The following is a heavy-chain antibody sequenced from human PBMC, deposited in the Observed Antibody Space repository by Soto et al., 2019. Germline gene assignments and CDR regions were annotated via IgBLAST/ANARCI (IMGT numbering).Heavy chain of an antibody. V-gene: IGHV4-59*01. Sequence: SETLSLTCTVSGGSISSYYWSWVRQPPGKGLEWIGYIYYSGSTNYNPSLKSRVTISVDTSKNQFSLKLSSVTAADTAVYYCARGEIHDFWGGYHYYGMDVWGQGTTVTVSS. CDR2: IYYSGST. CDR3: ARGEIHDFWGGYHYYGMDV. J-gene: IGHJ6*02. CDR1: GGSISSYY. D-gene: IGHD3-3*01.